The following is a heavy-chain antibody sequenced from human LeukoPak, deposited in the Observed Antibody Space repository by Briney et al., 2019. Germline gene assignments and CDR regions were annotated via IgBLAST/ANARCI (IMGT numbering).Heavy chain of an antibody. V-gene: IGHV3-21*01. CDR2: ISSSSSYI. CDR3: ARGLGSYAYSDAFDI. CDR1: GFTFSSYS. Sequence: GGSLRLSCAASGFTFSSYSMNWVRQAPGKGLEWVSSISSSSSYIFYADSVKGRFTISRDDAKSSLFLQMNSLRPEDTAVYYCARGLGSYAYSDAFDIWGQGTMVTVSS. D-gene: IGHD5-18*01. J-gene: IGHJ3*02.